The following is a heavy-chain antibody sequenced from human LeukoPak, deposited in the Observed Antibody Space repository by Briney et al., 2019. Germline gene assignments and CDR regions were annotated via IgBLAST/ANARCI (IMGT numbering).Heavy chain of an antibody. D-gene: IGHD3-10*01. CDR2: VSYDGSLK. Sequence: GGSLRLSCAASGYTFSSHGVHWVRQAPGKGLQWLAIVSYDGSLKYYADSVRDRFTISKDNSQNKVFLQMNSLRAEDTAVYYCARQWFGDFWGQGTLVTVSS. CDR1: GYTFSSHG. V-gene: IGHV3-33*05. J-gene: IGHJ4*02. CDR3: ARQWFGDF.